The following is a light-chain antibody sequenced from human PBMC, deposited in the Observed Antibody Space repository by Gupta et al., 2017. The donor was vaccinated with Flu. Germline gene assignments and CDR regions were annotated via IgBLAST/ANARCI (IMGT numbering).Light chain of an antibody. CDR2: KAS. J-gene: IGKJ5*01. CDR3: QQYNSYPST. Sequence: EIWMTRSHSTLSSSVGDRVTITGRASQSISSWLAWYQQKPGKDPQLLIYKASSLESGVPSRFIGSGSGTEFTLTISSLQPDEVATDYCQQYNSYPSTFGQGTRLENK. V-gene: IGKV1-5*03. CDR1: QSISSW.